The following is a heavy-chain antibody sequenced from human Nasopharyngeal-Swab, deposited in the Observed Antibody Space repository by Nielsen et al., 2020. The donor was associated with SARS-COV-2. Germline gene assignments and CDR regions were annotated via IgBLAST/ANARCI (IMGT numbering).Heavy chain of an antibody. D-gene: IGHD6-13*01. Sequence: SETLSLTCTVSGGSISSSSYYWGWIRPPPGKGLEWIGSIYYSGSTYYNPSLKSRVTISVDTSKNQFSLKLSSVTDADTAVYYCARDESWAAGNYFDYWGQGTLVTVSS. CDR1: GGSISSSSYY. CDR3: ARDESWAAGNYFDY. J-gene: IGHJ4*02. V-gene: IGHV4-39*07. CDR2: IYYSGST.